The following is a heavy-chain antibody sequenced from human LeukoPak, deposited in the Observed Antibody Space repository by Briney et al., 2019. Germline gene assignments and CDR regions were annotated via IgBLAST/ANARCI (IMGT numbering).Heavy chain of an antibody. D-gene: IGHD6-19*01. J-gene: IGHJ4*02. CDR2: IWYDGSNK. CDR3: ARDPSGIGVALGW. CDR1: GFTFSSYC. V-gene: IGHV3-33*01. Sequence: GGSRRLSCAASGFTFSSYCMHWVRQAPSKGLEWVAFIWYDGSNKYYADSVKGRFTISRDNSKNPMYMQMNSLRAEDTDVYYCARDPSGIGVALGWWGQGTLVTVSS.